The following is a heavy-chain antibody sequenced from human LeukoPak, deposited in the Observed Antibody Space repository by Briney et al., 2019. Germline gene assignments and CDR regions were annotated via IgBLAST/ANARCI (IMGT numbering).Heavy chain of an antibody. CDR3: AKDLRGSPTIDY. D-gene: IGHD1-26*01. J-gene: IGHJ4*02. CDR2: ISYDGSDK. V-gene: IGHV3-30*18. Sequence: GGSLRLSCVASGFSFSSYGMHWVRQTPGKGLEWLAVISYDGSDKYYVDSVKGRFTISRDNSKNTLYLQMNSLRPDDTAVYHCAKDLRGSPTIDYWGQGTLVTVSS. CDR1: GFSFSSYG.